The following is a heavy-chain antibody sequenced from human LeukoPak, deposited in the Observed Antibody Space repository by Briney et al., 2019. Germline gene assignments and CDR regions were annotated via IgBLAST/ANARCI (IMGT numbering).Heavy chain of an antibody. D-gene: IGHD6-19*01. CDR1: GGSFSSGSYY. CDR3: ARVSGDSSGWYRWFDP. J-gene: IGHJ5*02. CDR2: IYYSGST. V-gene: IGHV4-61*01. Sequence: SETLSLTCTVSGGSFSSGSYYWSWIRQPPGKGLEWIGYIYYSGSTNYNPSLKSRVTISVDTSENQFSLKLSSVTAADTAVYYCARVSGDSSGWYRWFDPWGQGTLVTVSS.